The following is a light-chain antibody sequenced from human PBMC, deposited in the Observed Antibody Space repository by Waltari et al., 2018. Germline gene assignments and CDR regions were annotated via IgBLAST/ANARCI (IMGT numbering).Light chain of an antibody. CDR3: MQSLQALWT. V-gene: IGKV2-28*01. J-gene: IGKJ1*01. CDR2: LGS. Sequence: DIVVTQSPLSLPVTPGEPASISCRSSQSLLHRNGNNYLDWYLPKPGQSPQLLLYLGSNRASGFPDRFSGIGAGTDFTLRISRLEAEDVCVYYCMQSLQALWTFGPGTKLEI. CDR1: QSLLHRNGNNY.